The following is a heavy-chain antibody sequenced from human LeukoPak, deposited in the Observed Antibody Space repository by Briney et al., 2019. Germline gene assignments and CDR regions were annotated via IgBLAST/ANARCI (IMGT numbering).Heavy chain of an antibody. Sequence: PSETLSLTCTVSGGSISSYYWSWIRQPPGKGLGWIGYIYYSGSTNYNPSLKSRVTISVDTSKNQFSLKLSSVTAADTAVYYCARDLRRRGFDYWGQGTLVTVSS. CDR2: IYYSGST. CDR3: ARDLRRRGFDY. J-gene: IGHJ4*02. D-gene: IGHD3-10*01. V-gene: IGHV4-59*01. CDR1: GGSISSYY.